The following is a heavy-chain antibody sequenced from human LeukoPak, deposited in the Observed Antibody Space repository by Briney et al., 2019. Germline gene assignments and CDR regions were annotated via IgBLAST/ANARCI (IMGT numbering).Heavy chain of an antibody. CDR1: GFTFDDYG. CDR2: IYYSGST. CDR3: ARVKDYVWGSYRTYYFDY. J-gene: IGHJ4*02. Sequence: LRLSCLVSGFTFDDYGMSWIRQPPGKGLEWIGYIYYSGSTYYNPSLKSRVTISVDTSKNQFSLKLSSVTAADTAVYYCARVKDYVWGSYRTYYFDYWGQGILVTVSS. D-gene: IGHD3-16*02. V-gene: IGHV4-31*02.